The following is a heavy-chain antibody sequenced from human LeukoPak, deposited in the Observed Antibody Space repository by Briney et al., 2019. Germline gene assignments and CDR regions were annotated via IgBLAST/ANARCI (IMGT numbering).Heavy chain of an antibody. J-gene: IGHJ6*02. CDR1: GYSFINYW. CDR3: VTSVRGVRQGMDV. CDR2: IYPGDSDN. D-gene: IGHD3-10*01. V-gene: IGHV5-51*01. Sequence: GESLKISCKGSGYSFINYWIVWVRQIPGKGLEWMGNIYPGDSDNKYSPSLHGQVTISADKSITTAYMQWSSLQASDTAIYYCVTSVRGVRQGMDVWGQGTTVTVSS.